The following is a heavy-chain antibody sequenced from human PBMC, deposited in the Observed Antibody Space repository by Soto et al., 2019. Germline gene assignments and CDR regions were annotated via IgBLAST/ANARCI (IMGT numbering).Heavy chain of an antibody. J-gene: IGHJ6*02. CDR2: IIPIFGTA. CDR1: GGTFSSYA. Sequence: SVKVSCKASGGTFSSYAISWVRQAPGQGLEWMGGIIPIFGTANYAQKFQGRVTITADESTSTAYMELSSLRSEDTAVYYCARDQTNYDILTGYYSLPYGMDVWGQGTTVTVSS. V-gene: IGHV1-69*13. CDR3: ARDQTNYDILTGYYSLPYGMDV. D-gene: IGHD3-9*01.